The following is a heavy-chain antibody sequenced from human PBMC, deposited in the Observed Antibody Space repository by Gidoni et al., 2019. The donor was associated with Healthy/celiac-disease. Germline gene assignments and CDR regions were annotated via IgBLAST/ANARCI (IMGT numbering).Heavy chain of an antibody. J-gene: IGHJ6*02. Sequence: QVQLVESGGGVVQPGRSMRLSCAASGFTFSSYAMHWVRQAPGKGLEWVAVISYDGSNKYYADSVKGRFTISRDNSKNTLDLQMNSLRAEDTAVYYCARASYYDFWSGYYRSDYGMDVWGQGTTVTVSS. CDR2: ISYDGSNK. CDR1: GFTFSSYA. V-gene: IGHV3-30*04. CDR3: ARASYYDFWSGYYRSDYGMDV. D-gene: IGHD3-3*01.